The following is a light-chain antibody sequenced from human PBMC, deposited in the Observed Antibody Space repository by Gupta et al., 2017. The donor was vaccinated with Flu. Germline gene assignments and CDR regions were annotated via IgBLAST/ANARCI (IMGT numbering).Light chain of an antibody. CDR2: WAS. CDR3: LQANSNPLT. J-gene: IGKJ3*01. CDR1: RTSLLSYNNNNY. V-gene: IGKV4-1*01. Sequence: SLRGTATTNSKTFRTSLLSYNNNNYLDWYQLKPGQPPQLLTYWASIRASGVPDRFSGRGSGTDFTLTISSLQAEDVALYYCLQANSNPLTFGHGTNVDIK.